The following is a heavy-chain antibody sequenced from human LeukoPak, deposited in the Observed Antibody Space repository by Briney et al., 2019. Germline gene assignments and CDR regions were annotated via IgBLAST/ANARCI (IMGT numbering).Heavy chain of an antibody. V-gene: IGHV4-59*01. J-gene: IGHJ5*02. Sequence: PSETLSLTCTVSGGSISSYYWSWIRQPPGKGLEWIGYIYYSGSTNYNPSLKSRVTISVDTSKNQFSLKLSSVTAADTAVYYCARSPWSIVGATGWFEPWGQGTLVTVSS. CDR3: ARSPWSIVGATGWFEP. CDR1: GGSISSYY. CDR2: IYYSGST. D-gene: IGHD1-26*01.